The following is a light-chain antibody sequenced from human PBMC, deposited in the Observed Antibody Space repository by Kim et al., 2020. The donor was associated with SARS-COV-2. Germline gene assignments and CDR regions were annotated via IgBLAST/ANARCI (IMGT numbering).Light chain of an antibody. J-gene: IGLJ3*02. CDR1: SGTIASKY. CDR2: ANN. CDR3: QSYDSTNVV. Sequence: GEPVTVSCSRSSGTIASKYVQWYQQRPGGAPTTVIQANNQRPSGVPDRFSGSIDSSSNSASLTISGLRTEDEADYYCQSYDSTNVVFGGGTQLTVL. V-gene: IGLV6-57*03.